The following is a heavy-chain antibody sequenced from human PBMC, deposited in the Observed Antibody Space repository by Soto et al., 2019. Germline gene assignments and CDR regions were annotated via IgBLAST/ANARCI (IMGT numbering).Heavy chain of an antibody. D-gene: IGHD5-12*01. CDR1: GGSFSGYY. CDR2: INHSGST. CDR3: ARGRGYSGYDSPFFDY. Sequence: PSETLSLTCAVYGGSFSGYYWSWIRQPPGKGLEWIGEINHSGSTNYNPSLKSRVTISVDTSKNQFSLKLSSVTAADTAVYYCARGRGYSGYDSPFFDYWGQGTLVTVSS. V-gene: IGHV4-34*01. J-gene: IGHJ4*02.